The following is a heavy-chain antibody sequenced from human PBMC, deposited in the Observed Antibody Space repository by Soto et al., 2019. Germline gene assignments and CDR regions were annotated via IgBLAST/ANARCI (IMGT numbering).Heavy chain of an antibody. CDR2: ISSSGSTI. J-gene: IGHJ4*02. V-gene: IGHV3-48*03. CDR1: GFTFSSYE. CDR3: ASGLLRYDSSGYSGY. D-gene: IGHD3-22*01. Sequence: EVQLVESGGGLVKPGGSLRLSCAASGFTFSSYEMNWVRQAPGKGLEWVSYISSSGSTIYYADSVKGRFTISRDNAKNSLYLQMNSLRAEDTAVYYCASGLLRYDSSGYSGYWGQGTLVTVSS.